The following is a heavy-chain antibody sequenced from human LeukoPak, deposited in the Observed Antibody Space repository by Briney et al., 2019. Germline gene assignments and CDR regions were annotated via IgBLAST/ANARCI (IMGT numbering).Heavy chain of an antibody. CDR1: GGSFSGYY. CDR3: ARGPDIVVVPAARRWFDP. J-gene: IGHJ5*02. V-gene: IGHV4-34*01. D-gene: IGHD2-2*01. CDR2: INHSGST. Sequence: PSETLSLTCAVYGGSFSGYYWSWIRRPPGKGLEWIGEINHSGSTNYNPSLKSRVTISVDTSKNQFSLKLSSVTAAGTAVYYCARGPDIVVVPAARRWFDPWSQGTLVTVSS.